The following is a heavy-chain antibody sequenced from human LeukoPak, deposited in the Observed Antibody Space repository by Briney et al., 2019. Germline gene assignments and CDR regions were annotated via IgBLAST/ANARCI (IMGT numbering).Heavy chain of an antibody. Sequence: APVKVSCKASGGTFSSYAISWVRQAPGQGLEWMGRIIPILGIANYAQKFQGRVTITADKSTSTAYMELSSLRSEDTAVYYCARDRDGNPDSYWGQGTLVTVSS. V-gene: IGHV1-69*04. D-gene: IGHD4-23*01. CDR1: GGTFSSYA. CDR2: IIPILGIA. CDR3: ARDRDGNPDSY. J-gene: IGHJ4*02.